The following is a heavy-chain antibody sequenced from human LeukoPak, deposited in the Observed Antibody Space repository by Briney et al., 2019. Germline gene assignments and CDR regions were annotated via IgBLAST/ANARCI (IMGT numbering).Heavy chain of an antibody. Sequence: GESLKISCKGSGYSFTSYWIGWVRQMPGKSLEWMGIIYPGDSDTTYGPSFQGQVTISADKSISTAYLQWSSLTASDTAMYYCARQHGIAAAGYYFDYWGQGTLVTVSS. J-gene: IGHJ4*02. CDR2: IYPGDSDT. CDR3: ARQHGIAAAGYYFDY. D-gene: IGHD6-13*01. V-gene: IGHV5-51*01. CDR1: GYSFTSYW.